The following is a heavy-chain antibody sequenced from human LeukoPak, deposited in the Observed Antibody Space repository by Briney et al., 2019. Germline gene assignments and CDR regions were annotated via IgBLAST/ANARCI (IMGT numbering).Heavy chain of an antibody. D-gene: IGHD3-10*01. CDR1: GYTFTSYG. V-gene: IGHV1-18*01. CDR2: ISAYNGNT. CDR3: ARAWSTMVRGAYWFPQNYYFDY. J-gene: IGHJ4*02. Sequence: ASVKVSCKASGYTFTSYGISWVRQAPGQGLEWMGWISAYNGNTNYAQKLQGRVTMTTDTSTSTAYMELRSLRSDDTAVYYCARAWSTMVRGAYWFPQNYYFDYWGQGTLVTVSS.